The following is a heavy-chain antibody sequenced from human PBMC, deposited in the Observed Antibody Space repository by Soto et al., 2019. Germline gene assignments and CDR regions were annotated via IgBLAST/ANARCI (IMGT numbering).Heavy chain of an antibody. CDR1: GFTFSSYG. D-gene: IGHD1-7*01. J-gene: IGHJ5*02. CDR2: IWYDGGNK. CDR3: ARDVYPELTHGESHGWFDP. V-gene: IGHV3-33*01. Sequence: SLRLSCAASGFTFSSYGMHWVRQAPGKGLEWVAVIWYDGGNKYYADSVKGRFTISRDNSKNTLYLQMKSLRAEDTAVYYCARDVYPELTHGESHGWFDPCGQGNLVAVSS.